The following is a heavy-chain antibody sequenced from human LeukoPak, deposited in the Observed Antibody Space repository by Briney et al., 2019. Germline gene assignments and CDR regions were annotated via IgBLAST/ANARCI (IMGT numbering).Heavy chain of an antibody. D-gene: IGHD6-13*01. J-gene: IGHJ5*02. V-gene: IGHV1-18*01. CDR2: ISAYNGNT. Sequence: ASVKASCKASGYTFTSYGISWVRQAPGQGLEWMGWISAYNGNTNYAQKLQGRVTMTTDTSTSTAYMELRSLRSDDTAVYYCARDRVSSTSPNWFDPWGQGTLVTVSS. CDR1: GYTFTSYG. CDR3: ARDRVSSTSPNWFDP.